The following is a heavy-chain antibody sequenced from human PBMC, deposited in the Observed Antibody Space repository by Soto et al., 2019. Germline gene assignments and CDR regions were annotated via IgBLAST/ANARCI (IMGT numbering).Heavy chain of an antibody. V-gene: IGHV3-23*01. CDR3: AKVALLRFLEWPHFDY. CDR2: ISGSGGST. J-gene: IGHJ4*02. Sequence: GGSLRLSCAASGFTFSSYAMSWVRQAPGKGLEWVSAISGSGGSTYYADSVKGRFTISRDNSKNTLYLQMNSLRAEDTAVYYCAKVALLRFLEWPHFDYWGQGTLVTVSS. CDR1: GFTFSSYA. D-gene: IGHD3-3*01.